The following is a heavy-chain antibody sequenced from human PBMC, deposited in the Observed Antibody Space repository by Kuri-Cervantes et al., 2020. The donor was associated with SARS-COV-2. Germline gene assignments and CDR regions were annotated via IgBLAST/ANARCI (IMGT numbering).Heavy chain of an antibody. CDR3: ARASVRGIIITYHSYGMDV. V-gene: IGHV1-2*04. J-gene: IGHJ6*02. CDR2: INPNSGGT. Sequence: VSVKVSCKASGYTFTGYYMHWVRQAPGQGLEWMGWINPNSGGTNYAQKFQGWVTMTRDTSISTAYMELSRLRSDDTAVYYCARASVRGIIITYHSYGMDVWGQGTTVTVSS. CDR1: GYTFTGYY. D-gene: IGHD3-10*01.